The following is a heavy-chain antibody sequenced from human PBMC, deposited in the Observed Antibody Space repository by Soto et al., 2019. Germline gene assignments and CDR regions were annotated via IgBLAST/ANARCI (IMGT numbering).Heavy chain of an antibody. CDR2: IYPGDSDT. CDR1: GYSFTSYW. J-gene: IGHJ3*02. Sequence: PGESLKISCKGSGYSFTSYWIGWVRQMPGKGLEWMGIIYPGDSDTRYSPSFQSQVTISADKSISTAYLQWSSLKASDTALYYCARGYYDSSGYYYMGSAFDIWGQGTRVTVSS. CDR3: ARGYYDSSGYYYMGSAFDI. V-gene: IGHV5-51*01. D-gene: IGHD3-22*01.